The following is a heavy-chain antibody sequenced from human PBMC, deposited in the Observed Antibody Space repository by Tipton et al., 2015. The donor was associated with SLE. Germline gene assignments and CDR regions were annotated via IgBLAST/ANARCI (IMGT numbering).Heavy chain of an antibody. D-gene: IGHD3-16*01. J-gene: IGHJ5*02. CDR2: IYYSGST. CDR3: ARDGGPWTWFDP. Sequence: TLSLTCTVSGGSISSGGYYWSWIRQHPGKGLEWIGYIYYSGSTYYNPSLKSRVTISVDTSKNQFFLRLRSVTAADTAVYYCARDGGPWTWFDPWGQGTLVTVSS. V-gene: IGHV4-31*03. CDR1: GGSISSGGYY.